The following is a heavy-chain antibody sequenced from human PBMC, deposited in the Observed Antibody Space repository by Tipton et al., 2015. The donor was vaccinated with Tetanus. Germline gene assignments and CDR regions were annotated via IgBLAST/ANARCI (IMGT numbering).Heavy chain of an antibody. J-gene: IGHJ5*02. Sequence: LRLSCTVSGDSISFYYWSWIRQPPGKGLEWIGYIYYSGNTKYNPSLKSRVTMSVDTPKNQFSLILTSVTPADTAVYYCARDLRRYQQNNWFDPWGQGTLVTVPS. CDR1: GDSISFYY. D-gene: IGHD2-2*01. V-gene: IGHV4-59*01. CDR3: ARDLRRYQQNNWFDP. CDR2: IYYSGNT.